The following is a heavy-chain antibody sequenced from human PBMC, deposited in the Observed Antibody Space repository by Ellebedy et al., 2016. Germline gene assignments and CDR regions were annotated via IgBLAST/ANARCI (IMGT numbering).Heavy chain of an antibody. D-gene: IGHD6-13*01. Sequence: ASVKVSCKASGYTFTKYYMHWVRQAPGQGLELMGMINPSGGSTSYAQNFQGRVTMTRDTSTSTVYMELSSLRSEDTAVYYCTCLQLGIADYFDYWGQGALVTVSS. CDR2: INPSGGST. V-gene: IGHV1-46*01. J-gene: IGHJ4*02. CDR3: TCLQLGIADYFDY. CDR1: GYTFTKYY.